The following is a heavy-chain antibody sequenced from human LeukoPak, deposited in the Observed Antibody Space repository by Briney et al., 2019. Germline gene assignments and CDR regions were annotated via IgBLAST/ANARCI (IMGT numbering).Heavy chain of an antibody. CDR1: GGSISSTSYY. V-gene: IGHV4-39*01. Sequence: SETLSLTCAVSGGSISSTSYYWAWIRQPPGKGLEWIGTIYYSGSTYHNPSLKSRVTMSVDTSRNQLSLKLSSVDAADTAVYYCAKAGVRYFDSSGLYAFDFWGQGTTVTVSS. J-gene: IGHJ3*01. CDR2: IYYSGST. D-gene: IGHD3-22*01. CDR3: AKAGVRYFDSSGLYAFDF.